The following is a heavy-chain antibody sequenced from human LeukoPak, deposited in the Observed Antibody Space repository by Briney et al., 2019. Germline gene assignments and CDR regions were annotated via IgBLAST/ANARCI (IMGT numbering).Heavy chain of an antibody. CDR2: IIDSGDIT. V-gene: IGHV3-23*01. CDR3: AKLGGQEVYNYYVGV. D-gene: IGHD3-16*01. Sequence: PGGSLRLSCEASGFTFSSYAMSWVRQAPGEGLEWVSGIIDSGDITYYANFVKGRFTISRDNSKNTLYLQMNSLRAEDTAVYYCAKLGGQEVYNYYVGVWGKGTTVAVSS. CDR1: GFTFSSYA. J-gene: IGHJ6*03.